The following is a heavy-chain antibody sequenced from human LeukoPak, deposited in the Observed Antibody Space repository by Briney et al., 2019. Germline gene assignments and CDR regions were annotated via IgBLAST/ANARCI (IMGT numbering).Heavy chain of an antibody. CDR2: IYSGGRT. CDR1: GFTVSSNY. Sequence: GGSLRLSCAASGFTVSSNYMSWVRQAPGKGLEWVSVIYSGGRTYYADSVKGRFTISRDNSKNTLYLQMNSLRAEDTAVYYCARSLYCSGGSCYAGWFDPWGQGTLVTVSS. CDR3: ARSLYCSGGSCYAGWFDP. V-gene: IGHV3-66*02. D-gene: IGHD2-15*01. J-gene: IGHJ5*02.